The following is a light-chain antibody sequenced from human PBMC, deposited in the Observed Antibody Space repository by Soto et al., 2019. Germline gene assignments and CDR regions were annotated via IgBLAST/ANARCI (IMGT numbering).Light chain of an antibody. J-gene: IGKJ2*01. CDR1: QSVSSY. CDR3: QQRSNWQYT. V-gene: IGKV3-11*01. CDR2: YAS. Sequence: EIVLTQSPATLSLSPGERATLSCRASQSVSSYLAWYQQKPGQAPRLLIYYASSRATGIPARFSGSGSGTDFTLTISCLEPEDFAVYYCQQRSNWQYTFGQGTKLEIK.